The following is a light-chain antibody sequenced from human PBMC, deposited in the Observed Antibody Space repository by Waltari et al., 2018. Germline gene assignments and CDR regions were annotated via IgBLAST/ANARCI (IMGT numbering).Light chain of an antibody. CDR3: QQSYSTPYT. J-gene: IGKJ2*01. Sequence: DIQMTQSPSSLSAFVGDSVTITCRASQSISNYLNWYQQKPGKAPSLLIYAASSLQSGVPSRFSGSGSGTDFTLTISSLQPEDFATYHCQQSYSTPYTFGQGTKLEI. CDR2: AAS. CDR1: QSISNY. V-gene: IGKV1-39*01.